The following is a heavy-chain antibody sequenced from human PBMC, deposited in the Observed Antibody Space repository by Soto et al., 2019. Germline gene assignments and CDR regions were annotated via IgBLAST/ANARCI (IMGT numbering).Heavy chain of an antibody. V-gene: IGHV2-70*11. D-gene: IGHD3-10*01. CDR3: ARIQLLWFGELLSGPDYGMDV. J-gene: IGHJ6*02. Sequence: GSGPTLVNPTQTLTLTCTFSGFSLSTSGMCVSWIRQPPGKALEWLARIDWDDDKYYSTSLKTRLTISKDTSKNQVVLTMTNMDPVDTATYYCARIQLLWFGELLSGPDYGMDVWGQGTTVTVSS. CDR2: IDWDDDK. CDR1: GFSLSTSGMC.